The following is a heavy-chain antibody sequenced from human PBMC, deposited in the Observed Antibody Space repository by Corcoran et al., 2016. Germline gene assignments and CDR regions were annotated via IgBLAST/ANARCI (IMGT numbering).Heavy chain of an antibody. CDR1: GFTFSSYG. CDR3: AKYLVRAAIPSYFDY. D-gene: IGHD2-2*02. CDR2: ISYDGSNK. V-gene: IGHV3-30*18. J-gene: IGHJ4*02. Sequence: QVQLVESGGGVVQPGRSLRLSCAASGFTFSSYGMHWVRQAPGKGLEWVAVISYDGSNKYYADSVKGRFTISRDNSKNTLYLQMNSLRAEETAVYYCAKYLVRAAIPSYFDYWGQGTLVTVSS.